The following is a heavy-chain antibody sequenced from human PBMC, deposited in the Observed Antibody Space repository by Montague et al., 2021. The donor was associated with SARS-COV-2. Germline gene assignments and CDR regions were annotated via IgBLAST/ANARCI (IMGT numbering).Heavy chain of an antibody. Sequence: SETLSLTCSVSGGSISDYYWNWIRQPPGKGLEWIGYIYYNTGTTNYNPSLQSRVTISLDTSKNQLSLNLRSVTAADTALYFCARGTGYDYYFDCWGLGTLVTVSS. D-gene: IGHD5-12*01. CDR1: GGSISDYY. CDR3: ARGTGYDYYFDC. J-gene: IGHJ4*02. V-gene: IGHV4-59*01. CDR2: IYYNTGTT.